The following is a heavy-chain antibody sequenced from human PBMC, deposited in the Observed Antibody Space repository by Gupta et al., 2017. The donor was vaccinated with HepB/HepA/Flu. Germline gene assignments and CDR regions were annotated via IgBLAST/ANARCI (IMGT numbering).Heavy chain of an antibody. D-gene: IGHD6-19*01. V-gene: IGHV1-18*01. CDR1: GYTFSSYG. CDR3: ARDLSYSSGWFLDY. CDR2: INTYNGNT. J-gene: IGHJ4*02. Sequence: QVQVVQSGAEVKKPGASVKVSCKTSGYTFSSYGISWVRQAPGQGLEWMGWINTYNGNTKYAQKVQDRVTMTTDTSTRIAYMELRSLRSDDTAVYYCARDLSYSSGWFLDYWGQGTLVTVSS.